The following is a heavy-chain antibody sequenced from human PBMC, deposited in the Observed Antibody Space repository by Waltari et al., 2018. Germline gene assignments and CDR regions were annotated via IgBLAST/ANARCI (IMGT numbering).Heavy chain of an antibody. CDR2: IKIDGSTT. V-gene: IGHV3-74*01. Sequence: DVQLVESGGGLVQPGGSLRLSCAASGFTFSSDWMHGVRQAPGKGLVWVSRIKIDGSTTDYADSVKGRFTISRDNAKNRLYLHMNSLRTEDTAVYYCAKVGILTGYNYGIDVWGQGTTVTVSS. CDR3: AKVGILTGYNYGIDV. J-gene: IGHJ6*02. D-gene: IGHD3-9*01. CDR1: GFTFSSDW.